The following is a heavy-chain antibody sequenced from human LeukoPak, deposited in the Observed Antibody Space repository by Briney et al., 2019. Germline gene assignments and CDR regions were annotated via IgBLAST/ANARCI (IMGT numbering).Heavy chain of an antibody. Sequence: SETLSLTCTVSGGSISSSSYYWGWIRQPPGKGLEWIGEINHSGSTNYNPSLKSRVTISVDTSKNQFSLKLSSVTAADTAVYYCARRSARSYYYDSSGYYGRSGSHFDYWGQGTLVTVSS. V-gene: IGHV4-39*07. CDR2: INHSGST. CDR1: GGSISSSSYY. D-gene: IGHD3-22*01. J-gene: IGHJ4*02. CDR3: ARRSARSYYYDSSGYYGRSGSHFDY.